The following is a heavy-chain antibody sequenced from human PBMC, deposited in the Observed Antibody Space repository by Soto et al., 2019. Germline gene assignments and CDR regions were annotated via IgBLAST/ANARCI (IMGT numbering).Heavy chain of an antibody. CDR3: AKYARTIAARPGHYFDY. CDR1: GFTFSSYA. CDR2: ISGSGGST. Sequence: GGSLRLSCAASGFTFSSYAMSWVRQAPGKGLEWVSAISGSGGSTYYADSVEGRFTISRDNSKNTLYLQMNSLRAEDTAVYYCAKYARTIAARPGHYFDYWGQGTLVTVSS. J-gene: IGHJ4*02. D-gene: IGHD6-6*01. V-gene: IGHV3-23*01.